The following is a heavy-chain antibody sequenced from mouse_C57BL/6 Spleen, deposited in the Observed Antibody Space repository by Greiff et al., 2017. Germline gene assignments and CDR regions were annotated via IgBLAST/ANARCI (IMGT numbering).Heavy chain of an antibody. CDR3: ARYNYGNYVGYD. CDR2: IYPGSGST. D-gene: IGHD2-1*01. Sequence: QVQLQQPGAELVKPGASVKMSCKASGYTFTSYWITWVKQRPGQGLEWIGDIYPGSGSTNYNEKFKSKATLTVDTSSSTAYMQLSSLTSEDSAVYYCARYNYGNYVGYDWGQGTTLTVSS. V-gene: IGHV1-55*01. J-gene: IGHJ2*01. CDR1: GYTFTSYW.